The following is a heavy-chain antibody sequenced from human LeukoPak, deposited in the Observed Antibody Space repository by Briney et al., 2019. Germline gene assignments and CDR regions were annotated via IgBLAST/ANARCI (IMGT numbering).Heavy chain of an antibody. CDR1: GFPFSGYW. Sequence: GGSLGLSCAASGFPFSGYWMHWVRQAPGEGLVWVSRITPNGDFANYADSVRGRFTISRDNAKNMLYLQMYSLRAEDTAVYYCARGLTIVQTPGDDFDFWGLGTLVTVSS. D-gene: IGHD1-26*01. V-gene: IGHV3-74*01. CDR3: ARGLTIVQTPGDDFDF. CDR2: ITPNGDFA. J-gene: IGHJ4*02.